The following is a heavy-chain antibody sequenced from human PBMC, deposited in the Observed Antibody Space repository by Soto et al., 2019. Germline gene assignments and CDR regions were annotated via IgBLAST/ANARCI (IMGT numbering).Heavy chain of an antibody. CDR3: ARGGFNSSGWAHFPYFDY. V-gene: IGHV4-34*01. Sequence: SETLSLTCAVYGGSFSGYYWSWIRQPPGKGLEWIGEINHSGSTNYNPSLKSRVTISVDTSKNQFSLKLSSVTAADTAVYYCARGGFNSSGWAHFPYFDYWGQGTLVTVSS. CDR1: GGSFSGYY. CDR2: INHSGST. D-gene: IGHD6-19*01. J-gene: IGHJ4*02.